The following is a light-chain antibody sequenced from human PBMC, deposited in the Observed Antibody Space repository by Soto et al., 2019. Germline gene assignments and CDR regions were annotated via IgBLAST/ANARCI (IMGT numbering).Light chain of an antibody. J-gene: IGLJ1*01. CDR2: DDR. Sequence: SYELTQPPSVSVAPGQTARITCGGNNIGSKSVHWYQQKPGQAPVLVVYDDRDRPSGIPERFSGSNSGDTATLTISRVEAGDEAEYYVQVWDSSSAPPYVFGTGTKVTVL. V-gene: IGLV3-21*02. CDR1: NIGSKS. CDR3: QVWDSSSAPPYV.